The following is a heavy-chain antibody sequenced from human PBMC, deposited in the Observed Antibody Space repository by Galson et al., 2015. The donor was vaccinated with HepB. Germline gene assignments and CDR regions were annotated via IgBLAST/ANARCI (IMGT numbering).Heavy chain of an antibody. Sequence: SLRLSCAASGFTFSSYSMNWVRQAPGKGLEWVSYISSSSSTIYYADSVKGRFTISRDNAKNSLYLQMNSLRAEDTAVYYCASELIDYYDSSGYYYNAYWGQGTLVTVSS. D-gene: IGHD3-22*01. CDR2: ISSSSSTI. CDR3: ASELIDYYDSSGYYYNAY. J-gene: IGHJ4*02. CDR1: GFTFSSYS. V-gene: IGHV3-48*01.